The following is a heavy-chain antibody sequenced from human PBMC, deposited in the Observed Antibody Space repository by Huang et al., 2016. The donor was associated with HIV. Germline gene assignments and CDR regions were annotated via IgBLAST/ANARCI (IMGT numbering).Heavy chain of an antibody. J-gene: IGHJ6*02. CDR1: GESFNNYY. D-gene: IGHD3-10*01. V-gene: IGHV4-34*02. CDR2: INRCGPA. CDR3: ARVPTPSYYDPWNISPAHEDVYYYNMDV. Sequence: QVQLQQWGAGVLKPSETLSLTCAVYGESFNNYYWSWVRQLPGRRLGWIGEINRCGPAKYNPARKNRVTMSVDPSKKQFCLRLASVTAADTAVYYCARVPTPSYYDPWNISPAHEDVYYYNMDVWGQGTTVIVSS.